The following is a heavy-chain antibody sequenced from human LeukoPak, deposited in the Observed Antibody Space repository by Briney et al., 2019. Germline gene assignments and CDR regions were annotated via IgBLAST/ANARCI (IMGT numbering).Heavy chain of an antibody. CDR1: GFTVTSYA. CDR3: AKATYYYDSYGYNGVFEY. D-gene: IGHD3-22*01. Sequence: GGSLRLSFEASGFTVTSYAMSWVRQAPGKGLEWVSAVSGSAENTYYADSVKGRFTISRDSSKNTLYLQMNSLRAEDTAVYFCAKATYYYDSYGYNGVFEYWGQGSLLTVSS. V-gene: IGHV3-23*01. J-gene: IGHJ4*02. CDR2: VSGSAENT.